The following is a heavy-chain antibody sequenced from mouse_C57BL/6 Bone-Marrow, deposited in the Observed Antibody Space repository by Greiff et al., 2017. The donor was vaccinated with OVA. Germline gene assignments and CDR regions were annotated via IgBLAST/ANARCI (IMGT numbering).Heavy chain of an antibody. CDR2: ISNGGGST. D-gene: IGHD2-5*01. CDR1: GFTFSDYY. J-gene: IGHJ2*01. Sequence: EVQRVESGGGLVQPGGSLKLSCAASGFTFSDYYMYWVRQTPEKRLEWVAYISNGGGSTYYPDTVKGRFTISRDNAKNTLYLQMSRLKSEDTAMYYCARLYYSNYDYYFDYWGQGTTLTVSS. CDR3: ARLYYSNYDYYFDY. V-gene: IGHV5-12*01.